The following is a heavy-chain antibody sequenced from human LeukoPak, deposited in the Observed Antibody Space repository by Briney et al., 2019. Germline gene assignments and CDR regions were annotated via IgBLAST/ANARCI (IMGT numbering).Heavy chain of an antibody. CDR2: INHSGST. D-gene: IGHD6-19*01. CDR1: GGSFSGYY. CDR3: AREEQWLVRDY. V-gene: IGHV4-34*01. J-gene: IGHJ4*02. Sequence: PSETLSLTCAVYGGSFSGYYWSWILQPPGKGLEWIGEINHSGSTNYNPSLKSRVTISVDTSKNQLSLKLSSVTAADTAVYYCAREEQWLVRDYWGQGTLVTVSS.